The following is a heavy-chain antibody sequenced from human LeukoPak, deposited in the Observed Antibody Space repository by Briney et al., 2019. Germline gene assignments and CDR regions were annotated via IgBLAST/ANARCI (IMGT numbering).Heavy chain of an antibody. D-gene: IGHD4-11*01. CDR3: ARDIPSGYAYSNYREEAFDI. CDR2: IIPIFGTA. CDR1: GGTFSSYA. J-gene: IGHJ3*02. Sequence: ASVKVSCKASGGTFSSYAISWVRQAPGQGLEWMGGIIPIFGTANYAQKFQGRVTITADESTSTAYMELSSLRSEDTAVYYCARDIPSGYAYSNYREEAFDIWGQGTMVTVSS. V-gene: IGHV1-69*01.